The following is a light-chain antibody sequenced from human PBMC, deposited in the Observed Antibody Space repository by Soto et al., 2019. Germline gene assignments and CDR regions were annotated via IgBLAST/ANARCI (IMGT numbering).Light chain of an antibody. CDR3: QMFYSAPCT. Sequence: DIQMTQSPSSLSASVGDRVTITCRASQGISNFLAWYQQKPGNVPKLLIYAATTLQPGAPSRFSGSGSGTDFTLTISSLQPEDVATYYCQMFYSAPCTFGQGTKVEIK. V-gene: IGKV1-27*01. CDR2: AAT. J-gene: IGKJ1*01. CDR1: QGISNF.